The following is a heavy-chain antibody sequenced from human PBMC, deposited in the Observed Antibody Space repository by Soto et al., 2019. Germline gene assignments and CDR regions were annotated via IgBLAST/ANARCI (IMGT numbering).Heavy chain of an antibody. CDR1: GYTFTSYG. CDR3: ARGRYGDY. CDR2: ISAHNGNT. J-gene: IGHJ4*02. Sequence: VHLVQPGAEGKKPGASVKVSCKGSGYTFTSYGITWVRQAPGQGLEWMGWISAHNGNTDYAQKLQGRVTVTRDTSTSTAYMELRSLRSDDTAVYYCARGRYGDYWGQGALVTVSS. V-gene: IGHV1-18*01. D-gene: IGHD1-1*01.